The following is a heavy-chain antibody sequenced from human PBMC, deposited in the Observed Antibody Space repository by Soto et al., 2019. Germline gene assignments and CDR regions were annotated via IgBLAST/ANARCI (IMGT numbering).Heavy chain of an antibody. CDR2: IYYSGST. Sequence: TVSLTCTVSGGSISSGGYYRSWIRHHPGKGLEWIGYIYYSGSTYYNPSLKSRVTISVDTSKNQFSLKLSSVTAADTAVYYCARRGESGGSSYYFDYWGQGTLVTVSS. J-gene: IGHJ4*02. CDR1: GGSISSGGYY. D-gene: IGHD2-15*01. CDR3: ARRGESGGSSYYFDY. V-gene: IGHV4-31*03.